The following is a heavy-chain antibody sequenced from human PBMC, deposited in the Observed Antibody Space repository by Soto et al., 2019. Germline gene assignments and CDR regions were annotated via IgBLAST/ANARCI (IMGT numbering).Heavy chain of an antibody. J-gene: IGHJ3*02. CDR2: INPYSGGA. CDR1: GYTFTGYY. Sequence: QGQLVQSGAEVKKPGASVKVSCKASGYTFTGYYIHWVRQAPGQGLEWMGWINPYSGGADLSQKFQGRVTMTRDTSISTAYMEVSSLRSDDTAVFYCARLMHYSHSGGSSHSGFDMWGQGTLVTVSS. CDR3: ARLMHYSHSGGSSHSGFDM. V-gene: IGHV1-2*02. D-gene: IGHD2-21*01.